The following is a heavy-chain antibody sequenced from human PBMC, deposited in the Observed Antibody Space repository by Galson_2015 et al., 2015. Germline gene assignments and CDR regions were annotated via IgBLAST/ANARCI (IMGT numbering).Heavy chain of an antibody. CDR1: GYRFTSYG. D-gene: IGHD2-15*01. CDR3: ARVILYSYYYMDV. V-gene: IGHV1-18*01. CDR2: ISAYNGDT. Sequence: SVKVSCKASGYRFTSYGISWVRQAPGQGLEWMGWISAYNGDTNYAQKLQDGVTMTIDTSTSTAYMELRSLRSDDTAVYYCARVILYSYYYMDVWGKGTTVTVSS. J-gene: IGHJ6*03.